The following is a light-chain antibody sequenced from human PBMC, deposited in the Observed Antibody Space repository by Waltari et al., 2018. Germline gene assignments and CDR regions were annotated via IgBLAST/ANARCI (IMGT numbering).Light chain of an antibody. CDR2: RKK. CDR3: AAWDDSLSGVL. Sequence: SVLTQPPSASGPPGPRVTLSCSGSSSNLASTYVYWYQQLPGPAPKLPIYRKKQRPSGVPDRFSGSKSGTSASLAISGLRSEDEADYYCAAWDDSLSGVLFGGGTKLTV. CDR1: SSNLASTY. J-gene: IGLJ2*01. V-gene: IGLV1-47*01.